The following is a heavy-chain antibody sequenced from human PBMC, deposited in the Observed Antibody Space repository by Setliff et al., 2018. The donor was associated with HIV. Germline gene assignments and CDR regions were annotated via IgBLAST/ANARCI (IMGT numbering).Heavy chain of an antibody. D-gene: IGHD4-4*01. Sequence: PSEILSLTCTVSGDSISSGYYYWSWIRQPAGKGLEWIGRIYTSGRTKYNPSLQSRVTISVDASKNQFSLRLRSVTAADTAVYYCARDGETTVMGDAFDIWGQGTMITVSS. V-gene: IGHV4-61*02. CDR2: IYTSGRT. CDR1: GDSISSGYYY. J-gene: IGHJ3*02. CDR3: ARDGETTVMGDAFDI.